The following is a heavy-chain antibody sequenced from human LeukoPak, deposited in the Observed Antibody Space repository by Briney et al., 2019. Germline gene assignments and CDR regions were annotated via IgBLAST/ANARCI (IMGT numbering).Heavy chain of an antibody. CDR1: GGSFSGYY. J-gene: IGHJ5*02. CDR2: INHSGST. V-gene: IGHV4-34*01. D-gene: IGHD1-26*01. CDR3: ARHRRSMYSGSYYGWFDP. Sequence: KSSETLSLTCAVYGGSFSGYYWSWIRQPPGKGLEWIGEINHSGSTNYNPSLKSRVTISVDTSKNQFSLKLSSVTAADTAVYYCARHRRSMYSGSYYGWFDPWGQGTLVTVSS.